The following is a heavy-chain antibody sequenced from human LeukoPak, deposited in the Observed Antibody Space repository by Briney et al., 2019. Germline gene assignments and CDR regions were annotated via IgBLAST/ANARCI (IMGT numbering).Heavy chain of an antibody. CDR2: IYTSGST. D-gene: IGHD1-26*01. V-gene: IGHV4-4*09. CDR1: SSYY. J-gene: IGHJ4*02. CDR3: ARHPTYSGSYED. Sequence: SSYYWSWIRQPPGKGLEWIGYIYTSGSTNYNPSLKSRVTISVDTSKNQFSLKLSSVTAADTAVYYCARHPTYSGSYEDWGQGTLVTVS.